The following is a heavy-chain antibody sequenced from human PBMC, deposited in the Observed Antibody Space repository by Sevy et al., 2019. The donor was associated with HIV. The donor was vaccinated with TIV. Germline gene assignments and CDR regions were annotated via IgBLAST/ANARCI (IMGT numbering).Heavy chain of an antibody. J-gene: IGHJ3*02. CDR1: GFTFSDYY. CDR3: ARDGVTQNTYYHDSSGYPAAFDI. V-gene: IGHV3-11*04. D-gene: IGHD3-22*01. CDR2: ISSSGSTI. Sequence: GGSLRLSCAASGFTFSDYYMSWIRQAPGKGLEWVSYISSSGSTIYYADSVKGRFTISRDNAKNSLYLQMNSLRAEDTAVYYCARDGVTQNTYYHDSSGYPAAFDIWGQGTMVTVSS.